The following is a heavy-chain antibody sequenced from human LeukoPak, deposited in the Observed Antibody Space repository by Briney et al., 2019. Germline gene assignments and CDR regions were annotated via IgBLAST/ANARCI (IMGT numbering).Heavy chain of an antibody. CDR1: GFTFSSYA. CDR3: GRDMDV. Sequence: PGGSLRLSCAASGFTFSSYAMSWARQAPGKGLEWVSAVSGRGYNTYYADSVKGRFTISRDNAKSSLYLQMNTLRAEDTAVYYCGRDMDVWGQGTTVTVSS. V-gene: IGHV3-23*01. CDR2: VSGRGYNT. J-gene: IGHJ6*02.